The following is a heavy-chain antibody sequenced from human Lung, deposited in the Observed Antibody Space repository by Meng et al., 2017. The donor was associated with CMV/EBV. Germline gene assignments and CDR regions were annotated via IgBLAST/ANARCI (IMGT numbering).Heavy chain of an antibody. CDR3: ARDLSGASDF. J-gene: IGHJ4*02. CDR2: TNEDGTIT. CDR1: GFTFSRFW. D-gene: IGHD7-27*01. V-gene: IGHV3-74*01. Sequence: EVQLVAPGGGLVHPGGSLRLFCAASGFTFSRFWMHWVRQAPGKGLVWVSRTNEDGTITNYADSVKGRFTISRDNAENTLYLQMNSLRAEDTAVYYCARDLSGASDFWGQGTLVTVSS.